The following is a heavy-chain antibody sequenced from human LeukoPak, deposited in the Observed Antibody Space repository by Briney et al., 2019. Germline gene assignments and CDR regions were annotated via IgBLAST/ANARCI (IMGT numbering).Heavy chain of an antibody. Sequence: GASVKVSCKASGYTFTSYDINWVQQATGQGLEWMGWMNPNSGNTGYAQKFQGRVTITRNTSTSTAYMELSSLRSEDTAVYYCARARRQLWRSFDPWGQGTLVTVSS. J-gene: IGHJ5*02. CDR3: ARARRQLWRSFDP. CDR1: GYTFTSYD. D-gene: IGHD5-18*01. CDR2: MNPNSGNT. V-gene: IGHV1-8*03.